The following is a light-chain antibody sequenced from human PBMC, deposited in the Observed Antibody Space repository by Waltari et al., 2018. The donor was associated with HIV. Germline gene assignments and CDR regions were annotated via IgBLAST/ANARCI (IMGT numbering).Light chain of an antibody. CDR3: CSYAGSYFYV. CDR1: SRAVGGYNY. V-gene: IGLV2-11*01. Sequence: QSALPQPRSVSGSPGQSVTPSRTGTSRAVGGYNYVSWYQQLLGKAPKLMIYDVNKRPSGVPDRFSGSKSGNTASLTISGLQAEEEADYYCCSYAGSYFYVFGTGTKVTVL. J-gene: IGLJ1*01. CDR2: DVN.